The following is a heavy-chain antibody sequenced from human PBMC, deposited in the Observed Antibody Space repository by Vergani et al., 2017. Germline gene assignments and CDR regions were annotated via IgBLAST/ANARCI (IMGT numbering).Heavy chain of an antibody. D-gene: IGHD1-7*01. CDR3: VKGKGTFEN. V-gene: IGHV3-30*04. CDR1: GFTFRNDA. Sequence: QVQLVESGGGGVQPGRSLRLSCAASGFTFRNDAMHWVRQAPGKGLEWVAVIAYDGTNKYYAESVKGRFTISRDNSKNMVYIQMNSLRPEDTAVYYCVKGKGTFENWGQGTLVTVSS. CDR2: IAYDGTNK. J-gene: IGHJ4*02.